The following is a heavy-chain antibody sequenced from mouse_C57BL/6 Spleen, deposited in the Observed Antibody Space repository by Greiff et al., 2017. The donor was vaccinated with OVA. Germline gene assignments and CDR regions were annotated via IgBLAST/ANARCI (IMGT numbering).Heavy chain of an antibody. D-gene: IGHD2-3*01. J-gene: IGHJ2*01. CDR2: IYPRSGNT. Sequence: VKLMESGAELARPGASVKLSCKASGYTFTSYGISWVKQRTGQGLEWIGEIYPRSGNTYYNEKFKGKATLTADKSSSTAYMELRSLTSEDSAVYFCARGGYYDGYPFDYWGQGTTLTVSS. CDR3: ARGGYYDGYPFDY. V-gene: IGHV1-81*01. CDR1: GYTFTSYG.